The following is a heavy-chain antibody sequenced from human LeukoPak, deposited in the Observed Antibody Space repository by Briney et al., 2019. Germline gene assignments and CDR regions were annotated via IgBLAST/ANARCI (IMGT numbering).Heavy chain of an antibody. D-gene: IGHD3-10*01. CDR1: GGSISSSSYY. CDR3: ARDYGIYYGSGSFDY. V-gene: IGHV4-39*07. CDR2: IYYSGST. J-gene: IGHJ4*02. Sequence: SETLSLTCTVSGGSISSSSYYWGWIRQPPGKGLEWIGSIYYSGSTYYNPSLKSRVTISVDTSKNQFSLKLSSVTAADTAVYYCARDYGIYYGSGSFDYWGQGTLVTVSS.